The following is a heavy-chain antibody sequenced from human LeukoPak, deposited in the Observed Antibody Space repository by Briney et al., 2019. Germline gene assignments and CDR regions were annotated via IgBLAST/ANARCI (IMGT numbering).Heavy chain of an antibody. CDR3: AKLKIDGYNPC. CDR2: INPNSSGT. D-gene: IGHD5-24*01. CDR1: GYTFTSYD. V-gene: IGHV1-2*02. J-gene: IGHJ4*02. Sequence: ASVKVSCKASGYTFTSYDINWVRQATGQGLEWMGWINPNSSGTNYAQKFQGRVTMTRDTSISTAYMELSRLRSDDTAVYYCAKLKIDGYNPCWGQGTLVTVSS.